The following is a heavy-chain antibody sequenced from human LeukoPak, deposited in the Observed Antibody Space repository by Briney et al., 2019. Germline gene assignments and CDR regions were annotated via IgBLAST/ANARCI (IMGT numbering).Heavy chain of an antibody. Sequence: GSLRLSCAASGFTFSSYEMNWIRQPPGKGLEWIGEINHSGSTNYNPSLKSRVTISVDTSKNQFSLKLSSVTAADTAVYYCARGSQLLWFGELFDYWGQGTLVTVSS. CDR3: ARGSQLLWFGELFDY. J-gene: IGHJ4*02. D-gene: IGHD3-10*01. V-gene: IGHV4-34*01. CDR1: GFTFSSYE. CDR2: INHSGST.